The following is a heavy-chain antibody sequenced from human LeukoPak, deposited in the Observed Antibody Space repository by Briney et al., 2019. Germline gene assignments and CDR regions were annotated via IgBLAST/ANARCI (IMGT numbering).Heavy chain of an antibody. CDR2: IWYDGSNK. Sequence: GGSLRLSCAASGFTFSSYGMHWVRQAPGKGLEWVAVIWYDGSNKYYADSVKGRFTISRDNSKNTLYLQMNSLRAEDTAVYCCARDRGEVVTAIDYWGQGTLVTVSS. V-gene: IGHV3-33*01. CDR3: ARDRGEVVTAIDY. CDR1: GFTFSSYG. D-gene: IGHD2-21*02. J-gene: IGHJ4*02.